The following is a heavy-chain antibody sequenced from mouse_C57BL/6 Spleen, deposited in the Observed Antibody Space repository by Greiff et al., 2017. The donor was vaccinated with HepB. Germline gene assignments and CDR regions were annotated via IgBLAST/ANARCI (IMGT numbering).Heavy chain of an antibody. D-gene: IGHD1-1*01. J-gene: IGHJ1*03. Sequence: QVQLKQPGAELVKPGASVKLSCKASGYTFTSYWMHWVKQRPGQGLEWIGMIHPNSGSTNYNEKFKSKATLTVDKSSSTAYMQLSSLTSEDSAVYYCARFYYYGSSHDWYFDVWGTGTTVTVSS. CDR2: IHPNSGST. CDR1: GYTFTSYW. CDR3: ARFYYYGSSHDWYFDV. V-gene: IGHV1-64*01.